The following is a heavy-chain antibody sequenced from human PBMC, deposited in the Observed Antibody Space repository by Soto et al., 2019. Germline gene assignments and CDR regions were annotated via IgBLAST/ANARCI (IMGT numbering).Heavy chain of an antibody. D-gene: IGHD6-13*01. Sequence: NPSETLSLTCTVSGDSVSNTDYYWNWVRQPPGKGLEWIASIYYSGSISYNPSLASRVAISADTSKNQFSLNLNSVTAADTAVYYCVRDRWVDSSWPNYYYYGMDVWGQGTTVTVSS. V-gene: IGHV4-30-4*01. CDR1: GDSVSNTDYY. CDR2: IYYSGSI. J-gene: IGHJ6*02. CDR3: VRDRWVDSSWPNYYYYGMDV.